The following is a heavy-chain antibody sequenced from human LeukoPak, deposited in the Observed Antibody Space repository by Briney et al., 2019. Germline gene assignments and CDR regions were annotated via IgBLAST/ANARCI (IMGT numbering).Heavy chain of an antibody. J-gene: IGHJ4*02. CDR3: ANRAAVWDAYYFDY. Sequence: GSLRLSCAASGFTFSSYAMSWVRPAPGKGLEWVSAISGSGGSTYYADSVKGRFTISRDNSKNTLYLQMNSLRAEDTAVYYCANRAAVWDAYYFDYWGQGTLVTVSS. D-gene: IGHD1-26*01. CDR1: GFTFSSYA. V-gene: IGHV3-23*01. CDR2: ISGSGGST.